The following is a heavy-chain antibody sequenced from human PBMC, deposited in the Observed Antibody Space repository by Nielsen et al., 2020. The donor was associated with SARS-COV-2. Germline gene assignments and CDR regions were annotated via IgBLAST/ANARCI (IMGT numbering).Heavy chain of an antibody. CDR1: GFTFSSYG. Sequence: GSLRLSCAASGFTFSSYGMHWVRQAPGKGLEWVAVISYDGSNKYYADSVKGRFTISRDNSKNTLYLQMNSLRAEDTAVYYCANDPGIAAAASAEYFQHWGQGTLVTVSS. D-gene: IGHD6-13*01. CDR2: ISYDGSNK. J-gene: IGHJ1*01. CDR3: ANDPGIAAAASAEYFQH. V-gene: IGHV3-30*18.